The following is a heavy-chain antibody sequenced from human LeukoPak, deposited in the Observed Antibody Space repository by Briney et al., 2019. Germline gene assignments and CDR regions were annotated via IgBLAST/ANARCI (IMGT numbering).Heavy chain of an antibody. CDR1: GYTFTSYG. V-gene: IGHV1-2*02. Sequence: ASVKVSCKASGYTFTSYGISWVRQAPGQGLEWMGWINPNSGGTNYAQKFQGRVTMTRDTSISTAYMELSRLRSDDTAMYYCARVRSSWYYFDYWGQGTLVTVSS. CDR2: INPNSGGT. CDR3: ARVRSSWYYFDY. J-gene: IGHJ4*02. D-gene: IGHD6-13*01.